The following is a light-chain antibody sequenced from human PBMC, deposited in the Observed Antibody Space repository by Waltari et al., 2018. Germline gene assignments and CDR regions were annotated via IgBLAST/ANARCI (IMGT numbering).Light chain of an antibody. Sequence: SYVVTQPPSVSVAPGQTARITGAGDKMGTHSVHWYQQRPGQAPVLVMYDDTDRPSGSPERFSGSSSGNTATLTIRGVEAGDEADYYSQVWDSTSDPLFGVGTKLTVL. CDR1: KMGTHS. CDR3: QVWDSTSDPL. J-gene: IGLJ2*01. V-gene: IGLV3-21*02. CDR2: DDT.